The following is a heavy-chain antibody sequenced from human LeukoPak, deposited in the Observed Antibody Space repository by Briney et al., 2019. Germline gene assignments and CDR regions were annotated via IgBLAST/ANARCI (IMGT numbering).Heavy chain of an antibody. CDR2: IYYSGIT. J-gene: IGHJ5*02. D-gene: IGHD3-3*01. CDR3: AGTIFGVVIYNWFDP. CDR1: GGSFSGYY. Sequence: SETLSLTCAVYGGSFSGYYWSWIRQPPGKGLEWIGSIYYSGITYYNPSLKSRVTISVDTSKNQFSLKLSSVTAADTAVYFCAGTIFGVVIYNWFDPWGQGTLVTVSS. V-gene: IGHV4-34*01.